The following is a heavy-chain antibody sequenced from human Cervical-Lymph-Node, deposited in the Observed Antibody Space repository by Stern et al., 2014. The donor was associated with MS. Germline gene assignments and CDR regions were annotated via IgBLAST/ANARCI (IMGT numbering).Heavy chain of an antibody. D-gene: IGHD3-22*01. V-gene: IGHV2-5*02. Sequence: QVTLRESGPTLVKPAQTLTLTCTFSGFSLNARGEGVGWIRQPPGKALEWLALIYWDDAQRYSPSLNNRLTITKDTSKNQVVLTMTNVDPVDTATYYCGHSGTKWLDFLDYWGQGMLVSVSS. CDR3: GHSGTKWLDFLDY. J-gene: IGHJ4*02. CDR2: IYWDDAQ. CDR1: GFSLNARGEG.